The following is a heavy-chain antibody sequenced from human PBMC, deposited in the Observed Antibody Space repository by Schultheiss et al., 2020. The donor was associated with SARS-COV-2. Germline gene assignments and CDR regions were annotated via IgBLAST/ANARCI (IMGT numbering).Heavy chain of an antibody. CDR2: IYYSGST. V-gene: IGHV4-61*03. CDR3: ARDKGGGGYDWVDY. D-gene: IGHD5-12*01. J-gene: IGHJ4*02. CDR1: GYSISSGYY. Sequence: SETLSLTCAVSGYSISSGYYWSWIRQPPGKGLEWIGYIYYSGSTNYNPSLKSRVTISVDTSKNHFSLKLSSVTAADTAVYYCARDKGGGGYDWVDYWGQGTLVTVSS.